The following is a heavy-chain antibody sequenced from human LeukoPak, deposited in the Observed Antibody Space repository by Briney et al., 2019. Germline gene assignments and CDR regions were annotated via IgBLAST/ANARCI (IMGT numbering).Heavy chain of an antibody. V-gene: IGHV4-59*11. CDR2: IYYSGDI. J-gene: IGHJ4*02. Sequence: SETLSLTCTVSGGSISSHYWSWIRQPPGKGLEWIGYIYYSGDINYNPSLRSRVTISIDTSKNQFSLKLSSVTAADTAVYYCARDTSSWPYRGQGTLVTVSS. CDR3: ARDTSSWPY. CDR1: GGSISSHY. D-gene: IGHD6-13*01.